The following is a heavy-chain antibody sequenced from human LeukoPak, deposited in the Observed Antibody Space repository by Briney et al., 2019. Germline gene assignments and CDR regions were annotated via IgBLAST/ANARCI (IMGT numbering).Heavy chain of an antibody. V-gene: IGHV4-39*01. CDR2: IYYSGST. Sequence: PSETPSLTCTVSGGSISSSSYYWGWIRQPPGKGLEWIGSIYYSGSTYYNPSLKSRVTISVDTSKNQFSLKLSSVTAADTAVYYCARSHYYDSSGSHNNWFDPWGQGTLVTVSS. D-gene: IGHD3-22*01. CDR1: GGSISSSSYY. J-gene: IGHJ5*02. CDR3: ARSHYYDSSGSHNNWFDP.